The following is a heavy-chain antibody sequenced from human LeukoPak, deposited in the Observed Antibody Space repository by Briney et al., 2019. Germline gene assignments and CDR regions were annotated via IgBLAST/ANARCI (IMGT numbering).Heavy chain of an antibody. CDR3: AKDSSSGAADYYFDY. CDR1: GFTFSSYA. V-gene: IGHV3-23*01. D-gene: IGHD1-26*01. CDR2: IIGSGDST. Sequence: PGGSLRLSCAASGFTFSSYAMSWVRQAPGKGLEWVSVIIGSGDSTYYADSVKGRFTISRDNSKNTLYLQMNSLRAEDTAVYYCAKDSSSGAADYYFDYWGQGTLVTVSS. J-gene: IGHJ4*02.